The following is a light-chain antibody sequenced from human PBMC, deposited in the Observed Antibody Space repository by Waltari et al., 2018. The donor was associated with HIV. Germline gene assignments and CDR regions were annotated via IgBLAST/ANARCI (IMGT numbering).Light chain of an antibody. CDR3: SSYAGSNWV. Sequence: QSALTQPPSASGSPGQSVTISCTRTSSDVGGYNYVSWYQQHPGKAPKFIIYEVSKRPSGVPDRFSGSKSGNTASLTVSGLQAEDEADYYCSSYAGSNWVFGGGTKLTVL. CDR1: SSDVGGYNY. J-gene: IGLJ3*02. V-gene: IGLV2-8*01. CDR2: EVS.